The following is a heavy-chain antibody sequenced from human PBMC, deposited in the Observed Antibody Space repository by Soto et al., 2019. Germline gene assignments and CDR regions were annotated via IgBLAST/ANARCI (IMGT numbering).Heavy chain of an antibody. CDR2: IYYSGST. Sequence: QVQLQESGPGLVKPSQTLSLTCTVSGGSISSGGYYWSWIRQHPGKGLEWIGYIYYSGSTYYNPSLKSRVTISVDTSKNQFSLKLSSVTAADTAVYYCSRDAAYGGSNWFDPWGQGTLVTVSS. V-gene: IGHV4-31*03. D-gene: IGHD2-15*01. J-gene: IGHJ5*02. CDR1: GGSISSGGYY. CDR3: SRDAAYGGSNWFDP.